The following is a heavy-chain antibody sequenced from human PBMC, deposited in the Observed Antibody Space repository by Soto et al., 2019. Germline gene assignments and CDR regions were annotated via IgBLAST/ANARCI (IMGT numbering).Heavy chain of an antibody. CDR2: ISAYNGNT. D-gene: IGHD3-3*01. CDR1: GYTFTSFG. Sequence: GASVKVSCKASGYTFTSFGISWGRQAPGQGLEWMGWISAYNGNTNYAPKLQGRVTMTTDTSTSTAYMELRSLRSDDTAVYYCARDRHLTIFGVFRDYWGQGTLVTVSS. CDR3: ARDRHLTIFGVFRDY. J-gene: IGHJ4*02. V-gene: IGHV1-18*01.